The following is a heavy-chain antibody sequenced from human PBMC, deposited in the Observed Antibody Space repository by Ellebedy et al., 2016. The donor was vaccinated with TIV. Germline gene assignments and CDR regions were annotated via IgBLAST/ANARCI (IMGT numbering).Heavy chain of an antibody. CDR2: IKSKTNGGTT. CDR1: GLTFSDAW. CDR3: TTRPTPYCDCPLDY. J-gene: IGHJ4*02. Sequence: PGGSLRLSCVASGLTFSDAWMSWVRQAQGKGLEWVCRIKSKTNGGTTDYAAPVKGRFTISRDDSKNTAYLYMNSLKIEDTAVYYFTTRPTPYCDCPLDYWGQGTLVTVSS. V-gene: IGHV3-15*01. D-gene: IGHD4-17*01.